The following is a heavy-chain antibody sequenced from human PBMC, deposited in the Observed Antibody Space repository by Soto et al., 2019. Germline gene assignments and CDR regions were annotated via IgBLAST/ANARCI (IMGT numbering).Heavy chain of an antibody. V-gene: IGHV3-21*01. CDR2: INTASYI. CDR1: GFTFSTYS. Sequence: PGGSLRLSCAASGFTFSTYSMNWVRQARGKGLEWVSSINTASYIYYADSVKGRFTISRDDAKNSLYLQMNSLKDEDTAVYYCAREGGYCNGGGCRYFDYWGQGTLVTVSS. J-gene: IGHJ4*02. CDR3: AREGGYCNGGGCRYFDY. D-gene: IGHD2-15*01.